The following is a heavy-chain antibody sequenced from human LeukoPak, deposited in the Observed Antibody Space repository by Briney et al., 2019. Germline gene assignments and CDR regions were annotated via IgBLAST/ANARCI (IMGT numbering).Heavy chain of an antibody. Sequence: GASVKVSCKASGYTFTSYGISWVRQAPGQGLEWMGWISAYNGNTNYAQKFQGRVTMTTDTSTSTAYMDPRSLRSDGTAVYYCARDREYSYGSWSPYFDYWGQGTLVTVSS. CDR1: GYTFTSYG. CDR3: ARDREYSYGSWSPYFDY. CDR2: ISAYNGNT. D-gene: IGHD5-18*01. J-gene: IGHJ4*02. V-gene: IGHV1-18*01.